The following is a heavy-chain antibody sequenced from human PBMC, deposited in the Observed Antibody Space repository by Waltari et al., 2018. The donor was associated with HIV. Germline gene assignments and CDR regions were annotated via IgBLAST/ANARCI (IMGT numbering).Heavy chain of an antibody. J-gene: IGHJ6*02. CDR1: GGTFSSYA. D-gene: IGHD3-22*01. CDR2: IIPIVGTA. CDR3: ASGRYYYDSSGYYCYYYDMDV. Sequence: QVQLVQSGAEVKKPGSSVKVSCKASGGTFSSYAISWVRQAPGQGLEWMGGIIPIVGTANYAQKFQGRVTITADESTSTAYRGLSSLRAEDTAVYYCASGRYYYDSSGYYCYYYDMDVWGQGTTVTVPS. V-gene: IGHV1-69*12.